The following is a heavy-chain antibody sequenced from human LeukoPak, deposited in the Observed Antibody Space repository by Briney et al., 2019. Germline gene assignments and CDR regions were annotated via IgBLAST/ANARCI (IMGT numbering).Heavy chain of an antibody. CDR1: GYTFTSYD. CDR2: MNPNSGNT. Sequence: GASVKVSCKASGYTFTSYDINWVRQATGQGLEWMGWMNPNSGNTGYAQKFQGRVTMTRNTSISTAYMELSSLRSEDTAVYYCARGLSGFAGSGSYSLDYWGQGTLVTVSS. J-gene: IGHJ4*02. D-gene: IGHD3-10*01. V-gene: IGHV1-8*01. CDR3: ARGLSGFAGSGSYSLDY.